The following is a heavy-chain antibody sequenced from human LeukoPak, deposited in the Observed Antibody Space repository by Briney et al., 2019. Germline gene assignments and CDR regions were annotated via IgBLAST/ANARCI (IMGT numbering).Heavy chain of an antibody. Sequence: GGSLRLSCAASGFTFSDYWMSWVRQAPGKGLEWVANINLDGSEKYYVDSVKGRFTVSRDNAKNSLYLQMNSLRAEDTAVYYCAKGHTATSGIYWGQGTLVTVSS. CDR2: INLDGSEK. J-gene: IGHJ4*02. V-gene: IGHV3-7*01. D-gene: IGHD6-25*01. CDR3: AKGHTATSGIY. CDR1: GFTFSDYW.